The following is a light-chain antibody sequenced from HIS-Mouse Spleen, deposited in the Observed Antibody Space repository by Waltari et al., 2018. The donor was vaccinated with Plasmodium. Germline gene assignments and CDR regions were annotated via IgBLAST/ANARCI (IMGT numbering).Light chain of an antibody. CDR1: SPRSYY. V-gene: IGLV3-19*01. CDR3: NSRDSSGNHLGVV. J-gene: IGLJ2*01. Sequence: SSELTQDPAVSVALGQTVRITCQGDSPRSYYASWYQQKPGQAPVLVIYGKNNRPSGIPDRFSGSSARNTASLTITGAQAEDEADYYCNSRDSSGNHLGVVFGGGTKLTVL. CDR2: GKN.